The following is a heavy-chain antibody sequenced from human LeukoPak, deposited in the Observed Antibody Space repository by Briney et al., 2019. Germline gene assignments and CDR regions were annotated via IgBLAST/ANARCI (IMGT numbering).Heavy chain of an antibody. Sequence: PGGSLRLSCAASGFTLSDHYMDWVRQAPGQGLEWVGLIRNKADGYNTIYAASVKGRFTISRDDSKNSVYLQMDSLKTEDTAVYYCGDLGSAGTDHWGQGTLVTVSS. CDR1: GFTLSDHY. V-gene: IGHV3-72*01. J-gene: IGHJ4*02. CDR2: IRNKADGYNT. D-gene: IGHD3-10*01. CDR3: GDLGSAGTDH.